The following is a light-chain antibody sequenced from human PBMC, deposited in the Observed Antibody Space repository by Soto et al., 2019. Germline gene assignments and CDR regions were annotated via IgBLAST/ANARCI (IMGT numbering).Light chain of an antibody. V-gene: IGKV3-11*01. Sequence: EIVLTQFPATLSLSPGERATLSCRASQSVSSYVTWYQQKPGQAPRLLIYDASNRATGIPARFSGSGSGPDFTLTISSLEPEDFAVYYCQQRSNWPTVAFGQGTKVEIK. J-gene: IGKJ1*01. CDR3: QQRSNWPTVA. CDR1: QSVSSY. CDR2: DAS.